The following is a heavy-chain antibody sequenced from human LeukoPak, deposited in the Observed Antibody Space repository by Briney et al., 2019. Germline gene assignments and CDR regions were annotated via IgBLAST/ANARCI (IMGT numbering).Heavy chain of an antibody. D-gene: IGHD3-10*01. Sequence: GGSLRLSCAASGFTFSSYWMYWVRQAPGKGLAWVARINTDGSGSAYPDSVEGRFTISRDNAKNTLLLQMNSLRAEDTAVYYCGRVNGDSAWVDPWGQGTLVTVSS. V-gene: IGHV3-74*01. CDR3: GRVNGDSAWVDP. CDR1: GFTFSSYW. J-gene: IGHJ5*02. CDR2: INTDGSGS.